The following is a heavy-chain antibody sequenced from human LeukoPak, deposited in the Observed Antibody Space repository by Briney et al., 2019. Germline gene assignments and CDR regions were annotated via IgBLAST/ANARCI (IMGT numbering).Heavy chain of an antibody. J-gene: IGHJ3*02. CDR2: IWSDGINR. V-gene: IGHV3-33*06. Sequence: GGSLRLSCAASGFTFSNYGMHWVRQAPGKGLEWVAVIWSDGINRYYADSVKGRFTFSRDNSKNTLPLQMNSLRAEDTALYYCVKERSPFEAFDIWGQGTMVTVSS. CDR1: GFTFSNYG. CDR3: VKERSPFEAFDI.